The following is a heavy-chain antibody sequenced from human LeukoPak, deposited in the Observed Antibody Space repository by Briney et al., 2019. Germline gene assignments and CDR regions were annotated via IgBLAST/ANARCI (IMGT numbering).Heavy chain of an antibody. CDR2: IYTSGST. Sequence: SETLSLTCTVSGGSISSGGYYWSWIRQPAGKGLEWIGRIYTSGSTNYNPSLKSRVTISVDTSKNQFSLKLSSVTAADTAVYYCARDRIDYGDPRGFDYWGQGTLVTVSS. CDR3: ARDRIDYGDPRGFDY. J-gene: IGHJ4*02. V-gene: IGHV4-61*02. D-gene: IGHD4-17*01. CDR1: GGSISSGGYY.